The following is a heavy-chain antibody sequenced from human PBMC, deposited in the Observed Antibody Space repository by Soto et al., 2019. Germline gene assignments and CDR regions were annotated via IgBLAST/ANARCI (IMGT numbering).Heavy chain of an antibody. V-gene: IGHV3-30-3*01. CDR1: GFTFSSYA. Sequence: QVQLVESGGGVVQPGRSLRLSCAASGFTFSSYAMHWVRQAPGKGLEWVAVISYDGSNKYYADSVKGRFTISRDNSKNTLYLKMNRLGSEDTAVYYCARPLWRNDYNWGYFALWGRGTLVTVSS. J-gene: IGHJ2*01. CDR2: ISYDGSNK. CDR3: ARPLWRNDYNWGYFAL. D-gene: IGHD4-4*01.